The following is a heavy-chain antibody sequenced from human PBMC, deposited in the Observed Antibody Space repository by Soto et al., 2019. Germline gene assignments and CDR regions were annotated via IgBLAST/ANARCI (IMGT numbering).Heavy chain of an antibody. Sequence: SVKVSCKASGGTFSSYAISWVRQAPGQGLEWMGGIIPIFGTANYAQKFQGRVTITADESTSTAYMELSSLRSEDTAVYYCARDDCSSTSCYTYYFDYWGQGTLVTVSS. D-gene: IGHD2-2*02. V-gene: IGHV1-69*13. CDR1: GGTFSSYA. CDR3: ARDDCSSTSCYTYYFDY. CDR2: IIPIFGTA. J-gene: IGHJ4*02.